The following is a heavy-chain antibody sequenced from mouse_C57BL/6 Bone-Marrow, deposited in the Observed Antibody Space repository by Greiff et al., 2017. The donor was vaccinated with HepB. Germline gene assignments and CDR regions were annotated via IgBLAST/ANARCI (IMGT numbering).Heavy chain of an antibody. J-gene: IGHJ3*01. V-gene: IGHV5-17*01. CDR1: GFTFSDYG. CDR3: ASWAAWLDY. D-gene: IGHD4-1*01. CDR2: ISSGSSTI. Sequence: EVKLVEPGGGLVKPGGSLKLSCAASGFTFSDYGMHWVRQAPEKGLEWVAYISSGSSTIYYADTVKGRFTITRDNAKNTLFLQMTSLRSEDTAVYYSASWAAWLDYWGQGTVVTVSA.